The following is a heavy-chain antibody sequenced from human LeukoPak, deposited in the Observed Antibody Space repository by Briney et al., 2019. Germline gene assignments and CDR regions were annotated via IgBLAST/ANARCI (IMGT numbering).Heavy chain of an antibody. Sequence: SETLSLTCTVSGGFISSYYWSWIRQPAGKGLEWIGRIYNSESTNYNPSLKSRATMSVDTSKNQLSLKLSSVTAADTAVYYCARDGGVVVPTAPAVFDVWGQGTVVTVS. CDR3: ARDGGVVVPTAPAVFDV. J-gene: IGHJ3*01. CDR1: GGFISSYY. D-gene: IGHD2-2*01. CDR2: IYNSEST. V-gene: IGHV4-4*07.